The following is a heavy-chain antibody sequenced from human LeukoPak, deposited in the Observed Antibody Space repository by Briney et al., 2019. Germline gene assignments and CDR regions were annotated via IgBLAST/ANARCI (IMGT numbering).Heavy chain of an antibody. J-gene: IGHJ6*03. V-gene: IGHV1-18*01. Sequence: ASVKVSCKASGYTFTSYGISWVRQAPGQGLEWMGWISAYNGNTNYAQKPQGRVTMTTDTSTSTAYMELRSLRAEDTAVYYCARAIFGESYYYYYYMDVWGKGTTVTVSS. D-gene: IGHD3-3*01. CDR2: ISAYNGNT. CDR1: GYTFTSYG. CDR3: ARAIFGESYYYYYYMDV.